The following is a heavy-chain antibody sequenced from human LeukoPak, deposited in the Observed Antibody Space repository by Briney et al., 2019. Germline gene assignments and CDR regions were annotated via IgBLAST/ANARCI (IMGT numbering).Heavy chain of an antibody. CDR3: ARDYGGSSPFDY. J-gene: IGHJ4*02. Sequence: GGSLRLSCAASGFTFNIYSMNWVRQAPGKGLEWVSYISSSGSTIYYADSVKGRFTISRDNAKNSLYLQMNSLRAEDTAVYYCARDYGGSSPFDYWGQGTLVTVSS. CDR2: ISSSGSTI. CDR1: GFTFNIYS. D-gene: IGHD4-23*01. V-gene: IGHV3-48*04.